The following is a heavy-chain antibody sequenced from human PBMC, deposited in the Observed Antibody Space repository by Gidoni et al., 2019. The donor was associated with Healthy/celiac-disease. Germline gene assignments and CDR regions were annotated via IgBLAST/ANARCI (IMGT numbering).Heavy chain of an antibody. V-gene: IGHV2-70*15. Sequence: QVTLRESGPALVKPTQTLTLTCTFSGFSLSTSGMCVSWIRQPPGKALEWLARLDWDDDKYYSTSLKTRLTISKDTSKNQVVLTMTNMDPVDTATYYCARGYYYGSGSYPDVWGQGTTVTVSS. CDR2: LDWDDDK. CDR1: GFSLSTSGMC. J-gene: IGHJ6*02. D-gene: IGHD3-10*01. CDR3: ARGYYYGSGSYPDV.